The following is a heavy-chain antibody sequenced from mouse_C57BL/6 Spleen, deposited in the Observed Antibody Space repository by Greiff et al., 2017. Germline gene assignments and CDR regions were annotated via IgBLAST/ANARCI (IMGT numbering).Heavy chain of an antibody. CDR2: ISSGSSTI. Sequence: EVQRVESGGGLVKPGGSLKLSCAASGFTFSDYGMHWVRQAPEKGLEWVAYISSGSSTIYYADTVKGRFTISRDNAKNTLFLQMTSLRSEDTAMYYCARDYGYWYFDVWGTGTAVTVSS. V-gene: IGHV5-17*01. CDR1: GFTFSDYG. CDR3: ARDYGYWYFDV. J-gene: IGHJ1*03. D-gene: IGHD1-1*02.